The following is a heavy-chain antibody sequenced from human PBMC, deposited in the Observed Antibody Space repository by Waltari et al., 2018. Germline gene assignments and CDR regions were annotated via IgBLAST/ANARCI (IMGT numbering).Heavy chain of an antibody. V-gene: IGHV4-39*01. CDR1: GGSISSSSYY. CDR3: ARRSPAAAGTLQYYFDY. CDR2: IYYSGST. Sequence: QLQLQESGPGLVKPSETLSLTCTVSGGSISSSSYYWGWIRQPPGKGLEWIGSIYYSGSTYYNPSLKSRVTISVDTSKTQFSLKLSSVTAADTAVYYCARRSPAAAGTLQYYFDYWGQGTLVTVSS. J-gene: IGHJ4*02. D-gene: IGHD6-13*01.